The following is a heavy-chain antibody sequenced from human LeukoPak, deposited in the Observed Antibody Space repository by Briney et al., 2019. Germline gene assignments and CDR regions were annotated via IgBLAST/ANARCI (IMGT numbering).Heavy chain of an antibody. Sequence: GASVKVSCKASGYTFTGYYMHWVRQAPGQGLEWMGWVNPNSGGTNYAQKFQGRVTMTRDTSISTAYMELSRLRSDDTAVYYCARVSQYYYDSSGSNFQHWGQGTLVTVSS. J-gene: IGHJ1*01. D-gene: IGHD3-22*01. V-gene: IGHV1-2*02. CDR1: GYTFTGYY. CDR2: VNPNSGGT. CDR3: ARVSQYYYDSSGSNFQH.